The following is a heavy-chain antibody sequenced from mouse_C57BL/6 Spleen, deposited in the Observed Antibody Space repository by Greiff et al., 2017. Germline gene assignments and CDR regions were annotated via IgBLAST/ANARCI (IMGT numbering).Heavy chain of an antibody. D-gene: IGHD2-3*01. CDR2: IYPSDSET. CDR3: ARGDDGHWYFDV. CDR1: GYTFTSYW. V-gene: IGHV1-61*01. J-gene: IGHJ1*03. Sequence: VQLQQPGAELVRPGSSVKLSCKASGYTFTSYWMDWVKQRPGQGLEWIGNIYPSDSETHYNQKFKDKATLTVDKSSSTAYMQLSSLTSEDSAVYYCARGDDGHWYFDVWGTGTTVTVSS.